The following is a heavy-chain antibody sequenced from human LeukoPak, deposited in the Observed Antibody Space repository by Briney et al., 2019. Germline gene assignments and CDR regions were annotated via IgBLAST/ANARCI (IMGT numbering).Heavy chain of an antibody. CDR3: ARGIAAAGTLDY. Sequence: SETLSLTCTVSGGSISSYYWSWIRQHPGKGLEWIGYIYYSGSTYYNPSLKSRVTISVDTSKNQFSLKLSSVTAADTAVYYCARGIAAAGTLDYWGQGTLVTVSS. V-gene: IGHV4-59*06. J-gene: IGHJ4*02. CDR2: IYYSGST. D-gene: IGHD6-13*01. CDR1: GGSISSYY.